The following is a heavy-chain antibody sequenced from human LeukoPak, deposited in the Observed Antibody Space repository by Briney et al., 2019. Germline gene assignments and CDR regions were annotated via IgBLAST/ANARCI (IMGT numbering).Heavy chain of an antibody. CDR2: ISSSSSSYI. CDR1: GFTFSSYS. D-gene: IGHD3-10*01. Sequence: PGGSLRLSCAASGFTFSSYSMNWVRQAPGKGLEWVSSISSSSSSYIYYADSVKGRFTISRDNAKNSLYLQMNSLRAEDTAVYYCARDSVFEDAFDIWGQGTMVTVSS. J-gene: IGHJ3*02. CDR3: ARDSVFEDAFDI. V-gene: IGHV3-21*01.